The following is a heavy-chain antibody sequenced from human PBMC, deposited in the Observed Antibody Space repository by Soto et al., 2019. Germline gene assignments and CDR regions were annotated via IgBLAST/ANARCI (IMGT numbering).Heavy chain of an antibody. Sequence: EVQLVESGGGLVKPGGSLRLSRAASGFTFSSYSMNWVRQAPGKGLEWVSTITTSSASIYYADSVKGRFTISRDNAKNSLDLQMNSRSGEDTAVYYCACVQWLAPHIGRQGTMVAVSS. J-gene: IGHJ3*02. CDR3: ACVQWLAPHI. CDR2: ITTSSASI. D-gene: IGHD6-19*01. V-gene: IGHV3-21*01. CDR1: GFTFSSYS.